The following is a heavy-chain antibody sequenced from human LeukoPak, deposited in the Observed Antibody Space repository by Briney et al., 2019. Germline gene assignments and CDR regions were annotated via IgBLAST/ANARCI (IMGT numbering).Heavy chain of an antibody. V-gene: IGHV4-39*01. CDR3: ARLEMATTTPDY. Sequence: SETLSLTCTVSGGSISSSSYYWGWIRQPPGKGLEWIGSIYYSGSTYYNPSFKSRVTISVDTSKNQFSLKLSSVTAADTAVYYCARLEMATTTPDYWGQGTLVTVSS. CDR2: IYYSGST. D-gene: IGHD5-24*01. CDR1: GGSISSSSYY. J-gene: IGHJ4*02.